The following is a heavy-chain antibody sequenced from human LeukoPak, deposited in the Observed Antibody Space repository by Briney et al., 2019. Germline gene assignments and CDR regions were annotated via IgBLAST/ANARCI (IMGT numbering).Heavy chain of an antibody. CDR2: IYYSGST. J-gene: IGHJ4*02. CDR1: GGSIRRYY. D-gene: IGHD1-14*01. V-gene: IGHV4-59*01. Sequence: PSETLSLPCGVSGGSIRRYYWIWLRQPPGKGREWIGSIYYSGSTNYNPSLTSRVSISVDTSKNQFSLKLSSVTAADTAVYYCARGGTQRTFDYWGQGTLVTVSS. CDR3: ARGGTQRTFDY.